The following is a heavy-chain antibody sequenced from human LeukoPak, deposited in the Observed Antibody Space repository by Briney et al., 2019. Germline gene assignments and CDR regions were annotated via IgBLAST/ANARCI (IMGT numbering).Heavy chain of an antibody. CDR1: GFTFSSYA. Sequence: GGSLRLSCAASGFTFSSYAISWVRQAPGKGLEWVSAISGSGGSTYYADSVKGRFTISRDNSKNTLYLQMNSLRAEDTAVYYCAKTCGGDCYGAFDYWGQGTLVTVSS. D-gene: IGHD2-21*02. V-gene: IGHV3-23*01. CDR2: ISGSGGST. CDR3: AKTCGGDCYGAFDY. J-gene: IGHJ4*02.